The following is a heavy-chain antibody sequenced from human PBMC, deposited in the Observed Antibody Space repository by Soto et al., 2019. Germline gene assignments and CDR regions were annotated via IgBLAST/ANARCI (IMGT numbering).Heavy chain of an antibody. CDR1: GFTFSSYA. J-gene: IGHJ4*02. CDR3: AKRRDVAVASGFDY. V-gene: IGHV3-23*01. CDR2: ISGSGGST. D-gene: IGHD6-19*01. Sequence: EVQLLEAGGGLVQPGGSLRLCCAASGFTFSSYAMSWVRQAAGKGLEWVSTISGSGGSTFHADSVEGRFTISRDNSKYTLYLQMNSLRAEDTAMYYCAKRRDVAVASGFDYWGQGTLVTVSS.